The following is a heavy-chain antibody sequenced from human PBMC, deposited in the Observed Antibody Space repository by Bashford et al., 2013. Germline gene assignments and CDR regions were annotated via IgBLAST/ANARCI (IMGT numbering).Heavy chain of an antibody. CDR2: ISYDGGKK. V-gene: IGHV3-30*04. CDR1: GYLFSSYA. D-gene: IGHD2/OR15-2a*01. J-gene: IGHJ3*01. Sequence: GGSLRLSCAVSGYLFSSYAVHWVRQAPGKGLEWVAVISYDGGKKFYADSVKGRFTISRDNSKNTLDLQLNSLRVEDTAVYYCARDVYGSALGAIDFWGQGTTVTVSS. CDR3: ARDVYGSALGAIDF.